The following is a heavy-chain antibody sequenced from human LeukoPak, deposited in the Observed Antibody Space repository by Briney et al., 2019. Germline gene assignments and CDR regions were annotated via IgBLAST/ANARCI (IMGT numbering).Heavy chain of an antibody. CDR3: AKEGGLTTVTTFGY. CDR2: IRYDGSNK. Sequence: GGSLRLSCAASGFTFSSYWMSWVRQAPGKGLEWVAFIRYDGSNKYYADSVKGRFTISRDNSKNTLYLQMNSLRAEDTAVYYCAKEGGLTTVTTFGYWGQGTLVTVS. CDR1: GFTFSSYW. D-gene: IGHD4-17*01. J-gene: IGHJ4*02. V-gene: IGHV3-30*02.